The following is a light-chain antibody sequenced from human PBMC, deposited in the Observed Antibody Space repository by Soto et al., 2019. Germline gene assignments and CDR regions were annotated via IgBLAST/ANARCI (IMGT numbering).Light chain of an antibody. J-gene: IGLJ3*02. CDR2: DVT. V-gene: IGLV2-14*03. CDR1: SSDVGRFNY. Sequence: QSALTQPASVSGSPGQSITISCTGTSSDVGRFNYVSWYQHHPGNEAPKLMIYDVTNRPSGVSDRFSGSKSGNTAFLTISGLQSDDEADYYCSSYTGSSTFWVFGGGTKLTVL. CDR3: SSYTGSSTFWV.